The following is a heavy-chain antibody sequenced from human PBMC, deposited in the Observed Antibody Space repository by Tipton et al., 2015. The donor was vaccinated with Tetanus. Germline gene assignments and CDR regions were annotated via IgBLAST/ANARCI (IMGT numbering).Heavy chain of an antibody. CDR1: GFIFSSYG. CDR2: SWYDGTDK. V-gene: IGHV3-33*01. D-gene: IGHD2-15*01. Sequence: CAASGFIFSSYGIHWVRQAPGKGLEWLAVSWYDGTDKYYADSVKGRFTISRDNSKNTLYLQMNSLRAEDTALYYGAREADCSGGSCFSGDFDTWGQGTQVTVSS. J-gene: IGHJ4*02. CDR3: AREADCSGGSCFSGDFDT.